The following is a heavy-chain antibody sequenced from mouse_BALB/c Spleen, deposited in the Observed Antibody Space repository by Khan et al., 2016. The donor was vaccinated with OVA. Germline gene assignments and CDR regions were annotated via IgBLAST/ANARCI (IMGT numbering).Heavy chain of an antibody. CDR1: GYTFTTYT. CDR3: AREGAYYRSDGWFSY. D-gene: IGHD2-14*01. J-gene: IGHJ3*01. V-gene: IGHV1-4*01. CDR2: INPRNGYT. Sequence: QMQLEESGAELARPGASVKMSCKASGYTFTTYTMHWVKQRPGQGLEWIGYINPRNGYTNYNQKFKDKSTLTADKSSSTAYMQLSSLTSDYSAVYYCAREGAYYRSDGWFSYWGQGTLVTVSA.